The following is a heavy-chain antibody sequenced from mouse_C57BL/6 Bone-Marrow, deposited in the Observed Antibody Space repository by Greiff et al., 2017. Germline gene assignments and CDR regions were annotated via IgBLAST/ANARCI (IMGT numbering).Heavy chain of an antibody. Sequence: EVQLQQSGAELVRPGASVKLSCTASGFNIKDDYMHWVKQRPEQGLEWIGWIDPENGDTEYASKFQGKATITSDTSSNTAYLQLSSLTAEDTAVYYCTTAAFDVWGTGTTVTVSS. CDR3: TTAAFDV. CDR2: IDPENGDT. V-gene: IGHV14-4*01. CDR1: GFNIKDDY. J-gene: IGHJ1*03.